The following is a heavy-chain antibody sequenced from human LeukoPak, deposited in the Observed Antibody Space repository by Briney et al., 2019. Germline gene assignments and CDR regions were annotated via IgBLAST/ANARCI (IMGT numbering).Heavy chain of an antibody. J-gene: IGHJ6*02. CDR1: GFTFSGFA. CDR3: ASLPYCSSTSCYNYGMDV. Sequence: PGTSLRLSCAGSGFTFSGFAMHWVRQAPGKGLEWVANIKEDGSEKHYVDSAKGRFTISRDNAKNSLYLQMNSLRAEDTAVYYCASLPYCSSTSCYNYGMDVWGQGTTVTVSS. V-gene: IGHV3-7*01. D-gene: IGHD2-2*02. CDR2: IKEDGSEK.